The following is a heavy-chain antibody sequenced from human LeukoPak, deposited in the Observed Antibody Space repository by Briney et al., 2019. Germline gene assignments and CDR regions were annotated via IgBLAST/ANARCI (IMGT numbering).Heavy chain of an antibody. Sequence: ASVKVSCKASGGTFSSYAISWVRQAPGRGLEWMGRIIPILGIANYAQKLQGRVTMTTDTSTSTAYMELRSLRSDDTAVYYCARDLARETGTTFTYYYYYYYGMDVWGQGTTVTVPS. CDR1: GGTFSSYA. CDR2: IIPILGIA. CDR3: ARDLARETGTTFTYYYYYYYGMDV. V-gene: IGHV1-69*04. D-gene: IGHD1-7*01. J-gene: IGHJ6*02.